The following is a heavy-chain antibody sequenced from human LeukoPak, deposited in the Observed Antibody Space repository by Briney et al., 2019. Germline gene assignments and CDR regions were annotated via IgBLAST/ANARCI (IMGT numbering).Heavy chain of an antibody. CDR3: TRGPMEYVYYDFWSGYYMAGDY. J-gene: IGHJ4*02. Sequence: GRSLRLSCTASGFTFGDYAMSWVRQAPGNGLEWVGFIRGKAYGGTTEYAASVKGRFTISRDDSKSIAYLQMNSLKTEDTAVYYCTRGPMEYVYYDFWSGYYMAGDYWGQGTLVTVSS. V-gene: IGHV3-49*04. CDR2: IRGKAYGGTT. D-gene: IGHD3-3*01. CDR1: GFTFGDYA.